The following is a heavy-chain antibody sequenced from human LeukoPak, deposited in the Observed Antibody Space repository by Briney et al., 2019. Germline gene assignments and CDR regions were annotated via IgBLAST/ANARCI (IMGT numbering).Heavy chain of an antibody. CDR2: IYYSGST. Sequence: SETLSLTCTVSGGSISSGGYYWRWIRQYPGKGLEWIGYIYYSGSTYYNPSLKGRITISVDTSKNQFSLKLNSVTAADTAVYYCARGVTMIEYYFDYWGQGTLVTVSS. CDR3: ARGVTMIEYYFDY. J-gene: IGHJ4*02. D-gene: IGHD3-22*01. CDR1: GGSISSGGYY. V-gene: IGHV4-31*03.